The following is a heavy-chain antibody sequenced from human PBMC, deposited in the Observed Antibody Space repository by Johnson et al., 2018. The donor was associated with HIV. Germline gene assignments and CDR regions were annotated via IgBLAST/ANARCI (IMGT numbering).Heavy chain of an antibody. CDR1: GFTFSSYG. D-gene: IGHD3-10*01. Sequence: VQLVESGGGVVQPGRSLRLSCAASGFTFSSYGMHWVRQAPGKGLEWVSAISGSGGSTYYADSVKGRFTISRDNSKNTLYLQMNSLRAEDTAVYYCAKDRDYYDAFDIWGQGTMVTVSS. CDR3: AKDRDYYDAFDI. CDR2: ISGSGGST. J-gene: IGHJ3*02. V-gene: IGHV3-23*04.